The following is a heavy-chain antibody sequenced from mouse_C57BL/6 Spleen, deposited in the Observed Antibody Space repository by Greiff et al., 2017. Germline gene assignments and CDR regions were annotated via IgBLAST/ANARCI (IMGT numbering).Heavy chain of an antibody. CDR1: GFTFSSYA. Sequence: EVMLVESGEGLVKPGGSLKLSCAASGFTFSSYAMSWVRQTPEKRLEWVAYISSGGDYIYYADTVKGRFTISRDNARNTLYLQMSSLKSEDTAMYYCTRAGSDDGFAYWGQGTLVTVSA. J-gene: IGHJ3*01. CDR3: TRAGSDDGFAY. D-gene: IGHD2-12*01. CDR2: ISSGGDYI. V-gene: IGHV5-9-1*02.